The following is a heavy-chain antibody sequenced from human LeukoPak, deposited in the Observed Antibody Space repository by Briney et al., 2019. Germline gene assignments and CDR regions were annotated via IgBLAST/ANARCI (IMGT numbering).Heavy chain of an antibody. CDR1: GFTFGDYA. CDR2: IGKKGFGGTT. D-gene: IGHD2-8*01. Sequence: PGRSLRLSCTASGFTFGDYAMSWVRQAPGKGLEWVGFIGKKGFGGTTEYAASVKGRFTISRDDSKSIAYLQMNSLKTEDTAVYYCTRANCVNGVCYHFDYWGQGTLVTVSS. V-gene: IGHV3-49*04. J-gene: IGHJ4*02. CDR3: TRANCVNGVCYHFDY.